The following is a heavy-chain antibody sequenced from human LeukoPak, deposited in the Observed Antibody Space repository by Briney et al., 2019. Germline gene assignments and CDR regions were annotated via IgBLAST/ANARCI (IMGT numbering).Heavy chain of an antibody. V-gene: IGHV1-69*13. Sequence: SVKVSCKASGGTFSSYAISWVRQAPGQGLEWMGGIIPIFGTANYAQKFQGRVTITADESTSTGYMELSRLRSEDTPVYYCARGDILTGHYYMDVWGKGTTVTVSS. D-gene: IGHD3-9*01. CDR3: ARGDILTGHYYMDV. CDR2: IIPIFGTA. CDR1: GGTFSSYA. J-gene: IGHJ6*03.